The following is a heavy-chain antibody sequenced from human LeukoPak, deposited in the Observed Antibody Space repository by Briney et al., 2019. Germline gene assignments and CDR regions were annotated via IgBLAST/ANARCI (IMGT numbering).Heavy chain of an antibody. Sequence: KSSETLSLTCAVYGGSFSGYYWSWIRQPPGKGLEWIGEINHSGSTNYNPSLKSRVTISVDTSKNQFSLKLSSVTAADTAVYYCAREGRGVNRGSGWYFGETHKPFFDYWGQGTLVTVSS. CDR1: GGSFSGYY. D-gene: IGHD6-19*01. V-gene: IGHV4-34*01. CDR3: AREGRGVNRGSGWYFGETHKPFFDY. CDR2: INHSGST. J-gene: IGHJ4*02.